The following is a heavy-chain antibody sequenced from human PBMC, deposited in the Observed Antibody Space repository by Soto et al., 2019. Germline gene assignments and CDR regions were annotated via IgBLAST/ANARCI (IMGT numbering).Heavy chain of an antibody. CDR1: GGDFKNFI. CDR2: AIPIFGTP. V-gene: IGHV1-69*01. J-gene: IGHJ6*02. D-gene: IGHD2-2*01. Sequence: VQLVQSGAEVRQPGSSVKVSCKASGGDFKNFIIAWVRQAPGHGLEWMGGAIPIFGTPNFVQKFQDRVTITADEATSTTYMELRSLRSADTAVYYCARAGSCLSSSCLYYGMDVWGQGTTVIVSS. CDR3: ARAGSCLSSSCLYYGMDV.